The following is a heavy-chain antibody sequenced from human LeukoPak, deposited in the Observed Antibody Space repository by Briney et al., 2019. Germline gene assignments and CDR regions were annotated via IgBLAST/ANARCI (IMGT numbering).Heavy chain of an antibody. CDR3: ARRRAVSSGFDY. D-gene: IGHD6-6*01. V-gene: IGHV4-4*07. J-gene: IGHJ4*02. Sequence: SETLSLTCTVSGGSITGYYWTWIRQPAGKGLEWIGRVSDTGRAYYNPSLKSRVTISVDTSKNQFSLKLSSVTAADTAVYYCARRRAVSSGFDYWGQGTLVTVSS. CDR1: GGSITGYY. CDR2: VSDTGRA.